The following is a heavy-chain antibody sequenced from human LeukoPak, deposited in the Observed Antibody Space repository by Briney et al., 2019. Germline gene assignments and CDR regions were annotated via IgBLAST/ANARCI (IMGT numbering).Heavy chain of an antibody. CDR1: GGSISSYY. CDR3: ARGHYYDSSGYYYYYYYMDV. CDR2: IYYSGST. D-gene: IGHD3-22*01. Sequence: SETLSLTCTVSGGSISSYYWSWIRQPPGKGLEWIGYIYYSGSTNYNPSLKSRVTISVDTSKNQFSLKLSSVTAADTAVYYCARGHYYDSSGYYYYYYYMDVWGKGTTVTVSS. V-gene: IGHV4-59*12. J-gene: IGHJ6*03.